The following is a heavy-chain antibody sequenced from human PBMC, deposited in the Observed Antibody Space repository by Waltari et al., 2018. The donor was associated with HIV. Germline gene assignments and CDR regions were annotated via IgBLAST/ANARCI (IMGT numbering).Heavy chain of an antibody. Sequence: EVLLAQSGSEVVKPGASVEISCKVSGYTFTAYYRHWIKQSPGKRLEWVGLIDPQNGERRYGEKFQHGVVITADTSKNTISLRLTRVTSDDTAIYYCSSDIGTWGQGTQVSVSS. CDR1: GYTFTAYY. J-gene: IGHJ4*02. V-gene: IGHV1-69-2*01. CDR2: IDPQNGER. D-gene: IGHD3-10*01. CDR3: SSDIGT.